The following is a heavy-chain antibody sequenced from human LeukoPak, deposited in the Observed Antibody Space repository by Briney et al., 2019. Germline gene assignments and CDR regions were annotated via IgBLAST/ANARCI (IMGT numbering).Heavy chain of an antibody. CDR2: IRGSGGST. D-gene: IGHD3-3*01. J-gene: IGHJ4*02. CDR1: GITLSNYG. Sequence: PGGSLRLSCAVSGITLSNYGMSWVRQAPGKGLEWVAGIRGSGGSTNYADSVKGRFTISRDNSKNTLYLHMSSLRAEDTAVYFCAKRGVVIRVIIVGFHKEAYYFDSWGQGALVTVSS. CDR3: AKRGVVIRVIIVGFHKEAYYFDS. V-gene: IGHV3-23*01.